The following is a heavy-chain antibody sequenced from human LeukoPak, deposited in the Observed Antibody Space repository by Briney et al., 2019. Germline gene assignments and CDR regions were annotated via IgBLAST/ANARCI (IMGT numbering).Heavy chain of an antibody. CDR3: ARDQFTMVRGETNWFDP. D-gene: IGHD3-10*01. CDR2: ISAYNGNT. V-gene: IGHV1-18*01. Sequence: ASVKVSCKASGYTFTSYGISWVRQAPGQGLEWMGWISAYNGNTNYAQKLQGRVTMTTDTSTSTAYMELRSLRSDDTAVYYYARDQFTMVRGETNWFDPWGQGTLVTVSS. J-gene: IGHJ5*02. CDR1: GYTFTSYG.